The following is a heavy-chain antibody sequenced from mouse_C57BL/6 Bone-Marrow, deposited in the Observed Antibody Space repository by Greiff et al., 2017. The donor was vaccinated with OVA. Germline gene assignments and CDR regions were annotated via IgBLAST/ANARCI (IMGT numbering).Heavy chain of an antibody. D-gene: IGHD3-2*02. CDR1: GFSLTSYG. CDR2: IWRGGST. V-gene: IGHV2-5*01. J-gene: IGHJ4*01. Sequence: QVQLKQSGPGLVQPSQSLSITCTASGFSLTSYGVHWVRQSPGQGLEWLGVIWRGGSTDYNAAFMSRLSITKDNSKSQVFFKMNSLQADDTAIYYCAKNRGQLRPSAIDYWGQGTSVTVSS. CDR3: AKNRGQLRPSAIDY.